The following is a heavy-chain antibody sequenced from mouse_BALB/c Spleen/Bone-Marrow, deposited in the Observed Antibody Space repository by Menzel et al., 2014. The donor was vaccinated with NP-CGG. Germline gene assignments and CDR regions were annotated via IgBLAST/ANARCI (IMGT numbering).Heavy chain of an antibody. J-gene: IGHJ4*01. Sequence: DVKLQESGGGLVQPGGSLKLSCAASGFTFSSYGMSWVRQTPDKRLELVATINSNGGSTYYPDSVKGRFTISRDNAENTLYMQMSSLKSEDTAMYYCARIWAYYAMDYWGQGTSVTVSS. CDR2: INSNGGST. D-gene: IGHD4-1*01. V-gene: IGHV5-6-3*01. CDR3: ARIWAYYAMDY. CDR1: GFTFSSYG.